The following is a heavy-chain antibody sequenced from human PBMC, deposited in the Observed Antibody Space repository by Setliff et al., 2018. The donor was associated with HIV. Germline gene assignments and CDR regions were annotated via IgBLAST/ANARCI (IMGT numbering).Heavy chain of an antibody. CDR1: GESFSGYY. J-gene: IGHJ4*02. Sequence: SETLSLTCAVYGESFSGYYWSWIRQPPGEGLEWIGEINHSGTTNYNPSLKSRVTISQDTSKNQFSLRLSSVTAADTAVYYCAGPNHFDYWGQGTLVTVSS. V-gene: IGHV4-34*01. CDR2: INHSGTT. CDR3: AGPNHFDY.